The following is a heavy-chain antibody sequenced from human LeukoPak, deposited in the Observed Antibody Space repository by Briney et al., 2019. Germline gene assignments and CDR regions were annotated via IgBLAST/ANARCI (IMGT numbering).Heavy chain of an antibody. Sequence: GKSLKISCKGSGYTFTNYWIGWVRQMPGKGLEWMGIISPGASDTRYSPSFLGQVTISADKSISTAYLQWSSLKASDTAMYYCARTPGDYFDYWGQGTLVTVSS. J-gene: IGHJ4*02. CDR2: ISPGASDT. CDR1: GYTFTNYW. CDR3: ARTPGDYFDY. D-gene: IGHD3-10*01. V-gene: IGHV5-51*01.